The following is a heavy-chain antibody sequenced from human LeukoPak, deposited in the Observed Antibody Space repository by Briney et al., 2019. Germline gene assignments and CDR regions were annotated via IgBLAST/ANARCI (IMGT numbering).Heavy chain of an antibody. J-gene: IGHJ3*02. V-gene: IGHV3-72*01. CDR3: ARGSYYDVVNGFHDAFNI. CDR1: GFTFSDHY. CDR2: SRNKANRYTT. Sequence: GGSLRLSCEASGFTFSDHYMDWIRQAPDKGLEWVGRSRNKANRYTTEYAASVKGRFTIARDPSKNSLFLHMKSLRSEDTAMYYCARGSYYDVVNGFHDAFNIWGQGTMVTVSS. D-gene: IGHD3-9*01.